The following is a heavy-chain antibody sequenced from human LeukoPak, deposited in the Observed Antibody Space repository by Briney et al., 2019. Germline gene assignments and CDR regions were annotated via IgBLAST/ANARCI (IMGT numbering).Heavy chain of an antibody. J-gene: IGHJ4*02. CDR1: GFTFSSYG. CDR2: INPNNWDT. CDR3: ARGGDGYNRRFDY. V-gene: IGHV1-2*02. Sequence: GGSLRLSCAASGFTFSSYGMHWVRQAPGQGLEWMGCINPNNWDTIYAQNFQARVTMTRDTSISTAYMELSRLRSDDTAVYYRARGGDGYNRRFDYWGQGTLVTVSS. D-gene: IGHD5-24*01.